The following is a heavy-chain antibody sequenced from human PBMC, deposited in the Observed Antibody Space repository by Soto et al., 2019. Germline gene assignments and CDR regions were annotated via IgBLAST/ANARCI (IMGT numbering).Heavy chain of an antibody. CDR1: GDSVSSNSAA. V-gene: IGHV6-1*01. Sequence: SQTLSLTCAISGDSVSSNSAAWNWIRQSPSRGLEWLGRTYYRSKWYNDYAVSVRSRITINPDTSKNQFSLQLNSVTPEDTAVYYCARDVGTTVYYYYGMDVWGQGTTVTVSS. J-gene: IGHJ6*02. CDR3: ARDVGTTVYYYYGMDV. CDR2: TYYRSKWYN. D-gene: IGHD1-26*01.